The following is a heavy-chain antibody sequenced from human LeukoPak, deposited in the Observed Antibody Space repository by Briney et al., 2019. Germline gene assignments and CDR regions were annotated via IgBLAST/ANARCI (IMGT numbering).Heavy chain of an antibody. D-gene: IGHD3-9*01. V-gene: IGHV3-74*01. CDR2: ISSDRGTT. CDR3: AKGHYYNILTGYSVRRGLDY. J-gene: IGHJ4*02. CDR1: GFTFSGYW. Sequence: GGSLRLSCAASGFTFSGYWMLWVRQAPGKGLVWVSHISSDRGTTSYADSVQGRFTISRDNAKNTVYLQMNSLRAEDTAVYYCAKGHYYNILTGYSVRRGLDYWGQGTLVTVSS.